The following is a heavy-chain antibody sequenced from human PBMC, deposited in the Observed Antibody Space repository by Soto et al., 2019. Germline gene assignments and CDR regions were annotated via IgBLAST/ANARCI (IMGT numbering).Heavy chain of an antibody. CDR2: IYHSGST. J-gene: IGHJ6*02. CDR1: GGSISSSNW. CDR3: ARGKAAAGSPGDYYYYGMDV. D-gene: IGHD6-13*01. V-gene: IGHV4-4*02. Sequence: SETLSLTCAVAGGSISSSNWWSWVRQPPGKGLEWIGEIYHSGSTNYNPSLKSRVTISVDKSKNQISLKLSSVTAADTAVYYCARGKAAAGSPGDYYYYGMDVWGQGTTVTVSS.